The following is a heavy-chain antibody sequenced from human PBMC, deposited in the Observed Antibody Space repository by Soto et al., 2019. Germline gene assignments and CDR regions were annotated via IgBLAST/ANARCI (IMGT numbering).Heavy chain of an antibody. V-gene: IGHV4-39*07. CDR1: GGSISSSSYY. CDR3: ARAAYYYDSSGYTGEMNFDY. D-gene: IGHD3-22*01. Sequence: SETLSLTCTVSGGSISSSSYYWGWIRQPPGKGLEWIGSIYYSGSTYYNPSLKSRVTISVDTSKNQFSLKLSSVTAADTAVYYCARAAYYYDSSGYTGEMNFDYWGQGTLVTVSS. J-gene: IGHJ4*02. CDR2: IYYSGST.